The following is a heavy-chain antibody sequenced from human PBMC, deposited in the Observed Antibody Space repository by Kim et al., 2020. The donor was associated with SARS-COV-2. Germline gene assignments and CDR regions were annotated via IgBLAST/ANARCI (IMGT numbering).Heavy chain of an antibody. V-gene: IGHV3-30*18. CDR3: AKGQKSYSSSWHDY. Sequence: GGSLRLSCAASGFTFSSYGMHWVRQAPGKGLEWVAVISYDGSNKYYADSVKGRFTISRDNSKNTLYLQMNSLRAEDTAVYYCAKGQKSYSSSWHDYWGQG. CDR1: GFTFSSYG. CDR2: ISYDGSNK. J-gene: IGHJ4*02. D-gene: IGHD6-13*01.